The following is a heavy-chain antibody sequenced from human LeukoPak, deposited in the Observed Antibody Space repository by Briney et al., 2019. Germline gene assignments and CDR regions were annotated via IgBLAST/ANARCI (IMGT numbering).Heavy chain of an antibody. CDR1: GGTFSSYA. D-gene: IGHD1-7*01. J-gene: IGHJ4*02. Sequence: GASVKVSCKASGGTFSSYAISWVRQAPGQGLEWMGGIIPIFGTANYAQKFQGRVTITTDESTSTAYMELSSLRSEDTAVYYCARPDDLNWNYGHFDYWGQGTLVTVSS. CDR3: ARPDDLNWNYGHFDY. V-gene: IGHV1-69*05. CDR2: IIPIFGTA.